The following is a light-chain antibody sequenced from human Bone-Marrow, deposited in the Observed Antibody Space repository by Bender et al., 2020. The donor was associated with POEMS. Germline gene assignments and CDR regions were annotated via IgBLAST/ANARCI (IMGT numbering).Light chain of an antibody. CDR3: YSYTRNKSWV. J-gene: IGLJ3*02. CDR2: DVS. Sequence: QFALTQPASVSGSPGQSLTITCIGTSNDIGIFNYVSWYQQHPGKVPKLIIFDVSHRPSGVSDRFSGSKSGNTASLTISGLQAEDEADYYCYSYTRNKSWVFGGGTKLTVL. CDR1: SNDIGIFNY. V-gene: IGLV2-14*03.